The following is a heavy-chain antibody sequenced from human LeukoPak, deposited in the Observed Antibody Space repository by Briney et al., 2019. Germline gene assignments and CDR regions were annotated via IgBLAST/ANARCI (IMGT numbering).Heavy chain of an antibody. V-gene: IGHV3-21*01. J-gene: IGHJ4*02. CDR2: ISSSSSYI. CDR1: GFTFSSYS. CDR3: ARDGGRWLQPDFDY. D-gene: IGHD5-24*01. Sequence: GGSLRLSCAASGFTFSSYSMNWVRQAPGKGLEWVSSISSSSSYIYYADSVKGRFTISRDNAKNSLYLQMNSLRAEDTAVYYCARDGGRWLQPDFDYWGQGTLVIVSS.